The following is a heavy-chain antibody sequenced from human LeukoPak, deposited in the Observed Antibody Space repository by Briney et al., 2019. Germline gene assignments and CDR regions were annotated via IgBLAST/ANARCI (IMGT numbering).Heavy chain of an antibody. CDR1: GGSISSYY. J-gene: IGHJ3*02. V-gene: IGHV4-59*08. Sequence: PSETLSLTCTVSGGSISSYYWSWIRQPPGKGLEWIGYIYYSGSTNYNPSLKSRVTISVDTSKNQFSLKLSSVTAADTAVYYCVRHRSVYYDVFDIWGQGTMVTVSS. CDR3: VRHRSVYYDVFDI. D-gene: IGHD1-14*01. CDR2: IYYSGST.